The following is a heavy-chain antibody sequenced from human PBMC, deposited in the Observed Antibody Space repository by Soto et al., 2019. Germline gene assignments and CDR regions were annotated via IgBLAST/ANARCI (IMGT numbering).Heavy chain of an antibody. J-gene: IGHJ6*02. V-gene: IGHV3-23*01. CDR2: ISGSGGST. D-gene: IGHD2-2*01. CDR3: AKTGQIVVVPPRKYGMDV. CDR1: GFTFSSYA. Sequence: GGSLRLSCAASGFTFSSYAMSWVRQAPGKGLEWVSAISGSGGSTYYADSVKGRFTISRDNSKTTLYLQMNSLRAEDTAVYYCAKTGQIVVVPPRKYGMDVWGQGTTVTVSS.